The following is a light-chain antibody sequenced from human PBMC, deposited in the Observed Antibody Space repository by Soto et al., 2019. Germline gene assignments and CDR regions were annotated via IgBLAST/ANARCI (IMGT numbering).Light chain of an antibody. CDR1: SSDVGGYNY. V-gene: IGLV2-14*01. CDR2: DVS. Sequence: QSALTQPASVSGSPGQSITISCTGTSSDVGGYNYVSWYQQHPGKAPKLMIYDVSNRPSGVFNRFSSSKTGNTASLTTSGLQAEDVADDYCSSYTFSSTLVVFGGGTKPTVL. J-gene: IGLJ2*01. CDR3: SSYTFSSTLVV.